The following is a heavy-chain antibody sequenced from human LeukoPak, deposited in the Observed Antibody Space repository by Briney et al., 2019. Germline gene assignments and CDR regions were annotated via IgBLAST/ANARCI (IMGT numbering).Heavy chain of an antibody. CDR1: GYTFTGNY. CDR3: ARGGYYYGSGSYFTRERKDGRVGVYYYYMDV. J-gene: IGHJ6*03. V-gene: IGHV1-2*02. CDR2: INPNSGGT. Sequence: SVKVSCKASGYTFTGNYMHWVRQAPGQGLEWMGWINPNSGGTNYAQKFQGRVTVTRDTSISTAYMELSRLRSDDTAVYYCARGGYYYGSGSYFTRERKDGRVGVYYYYMDVWGKGTTVTISS. D-gene: IGHD3-10*01.